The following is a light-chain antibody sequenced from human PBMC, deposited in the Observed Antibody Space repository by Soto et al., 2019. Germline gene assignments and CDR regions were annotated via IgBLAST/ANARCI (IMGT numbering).Light chain of an antibody. Sequence: IVMTQSPATLSVSPGEGATLSCRASQSVFSNLAWYQQKPGQAPRLLISGASARATGIPARFSGSGSGTEFTLTISSLQSEDFDVYYCQHSNNWPFTFGQGTRLEIK. J-gene: IGKJ5*01. CDR3: QHSNNWPFT. CDR2: GAS. V-gene: IGKV3-15*01. CDR1: QSVFSN.